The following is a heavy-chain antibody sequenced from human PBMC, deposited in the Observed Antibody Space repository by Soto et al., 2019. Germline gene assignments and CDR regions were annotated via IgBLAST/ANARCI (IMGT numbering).Heavy chain of an antibody. CDR1: GGTFSGYA. V-gene: IGHV1-69*01. CDR3: AGGPERVRGVNTTPPDY. D-gene: IGHD3-10*01. CDR2: ILPIFGTA. Sequence: QVQLVQSGAEVKKPGSSVKVSCKASGGTFSGYAISWVRQAPGQGLEWMGGILPIFGTANYAQKFQGRVTITAYESTSTAYLELRSLRSEDTAVYYCAGGPERVRGVNTTPPDYWGQGTLVTVSS. J-gene: IGHJ4*02.